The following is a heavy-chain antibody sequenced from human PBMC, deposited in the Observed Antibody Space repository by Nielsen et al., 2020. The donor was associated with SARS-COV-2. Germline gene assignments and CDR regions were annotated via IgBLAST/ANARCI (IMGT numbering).Heavy chain of an antibody. J-gene: IGHJ5*02. CDR2: INHSGST. V-gene: IGHV4-34*01. Sequence: SETLSLTCAVYGGSFSGYYWSWIRQPPGKGLEWIGEINHSGSTNYNPSLKSRVTISVDTSKNQFSLKPNSVTAADTAVYYCARGGQWLDTRFDPWGQGTLVTVSS. CDR3: ARGGQWLDTRFDP. CDR1: GGSFSGYY. D-gene: IGHD6-19*01.